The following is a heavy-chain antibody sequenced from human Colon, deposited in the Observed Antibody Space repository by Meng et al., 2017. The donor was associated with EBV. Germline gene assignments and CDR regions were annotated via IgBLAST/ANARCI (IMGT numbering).Heavy chain of an antibody. CDR1: GGSVSSGGYY. D-gene: IGHD6-19*01. J-gene: IGHJ4*02. V-gene: IGHV4-31*03. CDR2: IYYSGST. CDR3: ARVSSGWDYFDY. Sequence: QGHLQGSGPGLRTPSHTLPLTCTVSGGSVSSGGYYWTWIRQHPGKGLEWFGHIYYSGSTFYNPSLKRRVIISIDTSKNQFSLNLRSVTAADTAVYYCARVSSGWDYFDYWGQGTLVTVSS.